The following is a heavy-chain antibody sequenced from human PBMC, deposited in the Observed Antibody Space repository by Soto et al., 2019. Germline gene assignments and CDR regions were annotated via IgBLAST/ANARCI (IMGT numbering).Heavy chain of an antibody. V-gene: IGHV1-2*04. CDR2: INPNSGGT. Sequence: GASVKVSCKASGYTFTGYYMHWVRQAPGQGLEWMGWINPNSGGTNYAQKYQGWVTMTRDTSISTAYIELSRLRSDDTAVYYCARAYNDDFWSGSPRYYFDYWGQGTLVTVSS. D-gene: IGHD3-3*01. CDR1: GYTFTGYY. J-gene: IGHJ4*02. CDR3: ARAYNDDFWSGSPRYYFDY.